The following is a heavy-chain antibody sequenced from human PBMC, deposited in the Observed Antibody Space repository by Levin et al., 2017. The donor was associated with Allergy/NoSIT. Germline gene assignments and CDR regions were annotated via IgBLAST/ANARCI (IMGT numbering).Heavy chain of an antibody. J-gene: IGHJ6*02. CDR3: ARDRVVLDPAAFDYYAYSGMDV. CDR1: GGTFSTYG. Sequence: SVKVSCKESGGTFSTYGVSWVRQAPGQGLEWMGGIIPIFGSSNYAQRFQGRVTINADASMSTVYMELSSLRSEDTAVYYCARDRVVLDPAAFDYYAYSGMDVWGQGTTVTVSS. V-gene: IGHV1-69*13. D-gene: IGHD2-2*01. CDR2: IIPIFGSS.